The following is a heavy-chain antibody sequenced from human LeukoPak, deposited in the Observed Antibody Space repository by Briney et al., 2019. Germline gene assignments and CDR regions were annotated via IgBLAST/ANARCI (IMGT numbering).Heavy chain of an antibody. J-gene: IGHJ3*02. CDR1: GYTFTSYD. CDR2: MNPNSGNT. D-gene: IGHD6-19*01. Sequence: ASVKVSCKASGYTFTSYDINWVRQATGQGLEWMAWMNPNSGNTGYAQKFQGRVTMTRDTSISTAYMELSSLRSEDTAVYYCASIYSSGWYGDAFDIWGQGTMVTVSS. CDR3: ASIYSSGWYGDAFDI. V-gene: IGHV1-8*01.